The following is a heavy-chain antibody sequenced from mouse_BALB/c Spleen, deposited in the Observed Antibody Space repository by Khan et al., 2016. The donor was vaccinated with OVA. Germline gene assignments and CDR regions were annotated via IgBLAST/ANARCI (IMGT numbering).Heavy chain of an antibody. CDR2: IWGGGTT. V-gene: IGHV2-6-5*01. D-gene: IGHD1-1*02. CDR1: GFSLTDYG. Sequence: QVQLKELGPGLVAPSQSLSITCTVSGFSLTDYGVGWIRQPPGKGLEWLGVIWGGGTTHYNSALKSRLSISKDNSKSQAFLIMNSLQTDDTAMYYCAKLLWSHYYAMDYWGQGTSVTVSS. CDR3: AKLLWSHYYAMDY. J-gene: IGHJ4*01.